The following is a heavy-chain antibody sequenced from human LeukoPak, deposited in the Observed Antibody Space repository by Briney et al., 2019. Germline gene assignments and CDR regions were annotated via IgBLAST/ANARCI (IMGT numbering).Heavy chain of an antibody. D-gene: IGHD2/OR15-2a*01. CDR3: ARGGNYYYYGMDV. CDR2: VDPEDGET. CDR1: GYTFTDYY. V-gene: IGHV1-69-2*01. J-gene: IGHJ6*02. Sequence: GASVKVSCKASGYTFTDYYMHWVQQAPGKGLEWMGRVDPEDGETIYAEKFQGRVTITADTSTDTAYMELSSLRSEDTAVYYCARGGNYYYYGMDVWGQGTTVTVSS.